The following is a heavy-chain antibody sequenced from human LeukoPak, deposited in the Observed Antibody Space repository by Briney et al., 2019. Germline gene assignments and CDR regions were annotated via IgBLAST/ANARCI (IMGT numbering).Heavy chain of an antibody. J-gene: IGHJ4*02. CDR1: GYTFTSYY. D-gene: IGHD1-26*01. V-gene: IGHV1-2*02. CDR2: INPDNGGT. CDR3: ARSPSGELDY. Sequence: ASVKVSSKTSGYTFTSYYIHWVRQAPGQGLDYMGWINPDNGGTNYAQNFQGRVIMTRDTSISTAYMQLSRLTSDDTAVYYCARSPSGELDYWGRGTLVSVSS.